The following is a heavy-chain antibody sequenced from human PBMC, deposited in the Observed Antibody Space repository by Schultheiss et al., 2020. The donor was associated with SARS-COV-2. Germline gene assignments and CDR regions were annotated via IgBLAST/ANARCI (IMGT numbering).Heavy chain of an antibody. CDR1: GFTFNNAW. CDR3: ARSLTMIVGRQGASDY. Sequence: GGSLRLSCAASGFTFNNAWMSWVRQAPGKGLEWVGRIKSKTDGGTTDYAAPVKGRFTISRDDSKNTLYLQMNSLRAEDTAVYYCARSLTMIVGRQGASDYWGQGTLVTVSS. V-gene: IGHV3-15*01. D-gene: IGHD3-22*01. CDR2: IKSKTDGGTT. J-gene: IGHJ4*02.